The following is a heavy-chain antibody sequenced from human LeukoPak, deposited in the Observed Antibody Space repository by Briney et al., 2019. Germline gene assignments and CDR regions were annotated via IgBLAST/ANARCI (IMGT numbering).Heavy chain of an antibody. CDR2: ISGSGGST. D-gene: IGHD3-10*01. V-gene: IGHV3-23*01. Sequence: GGSLRLSCAASGFTVSNNYMNWVRQAPGKGLEWVSAISGSGGSTYYADSVKGRFTISRDNSKNTPYLQMNSLRAEDTAVYYCAKVPTIYYGSYDNWFDPWGQGTLVTVSS. CDR1: GFTVSNNY. CDR3: AKVPTIYYGSYDNWFDP. J-gene: IGHJ5*02.